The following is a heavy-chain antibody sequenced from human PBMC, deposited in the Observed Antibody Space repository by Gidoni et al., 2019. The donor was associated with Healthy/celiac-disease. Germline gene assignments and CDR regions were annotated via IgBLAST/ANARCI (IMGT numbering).Heavy chain of an antibody. CDR2: IIPILGIA. Sequence: QVQLVQSGAEVKKPGSSVKVSCKASGGTFSSYAISWVRQAPGQGLEWMGRIIPILGIANDAQKFQGRVTITADKSTSTAYMELSSLRSEDTAVYYCARDLLDSSGYYNYFDYWGQGTLVTVSS. CDR3: ARDLLDSSGYYNYFDY. V-gene: IGHV1-69*04. CDR1: GGTFSSYA. D-gene: IGHD3-22*01. J-gene: IGHJ4*02.